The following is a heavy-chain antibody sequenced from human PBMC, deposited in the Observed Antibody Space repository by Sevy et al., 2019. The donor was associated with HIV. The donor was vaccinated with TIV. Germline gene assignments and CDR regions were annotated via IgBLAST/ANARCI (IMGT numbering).Heavy chain of an antibody. Sequence: ASVKVSCKVSGYTLTELSMHWVRQAPGKGLEWMGGFDPDDGETIYAQKFQGRVTMTGDTSTDTAYMELSSLRSEDTAVYYCATRTKAHYYDSSGYYSYYFDYWGQGTLVTVSS. CDR3: ATRTKAHYYDSSGYYSYYFDY. D-gene: IGHD3-22*01. J-gene: IGHJ4*02. CDR2: FDPDDGET. V-gene: IGHV1-24*01. CDR1: GYTLTELS.